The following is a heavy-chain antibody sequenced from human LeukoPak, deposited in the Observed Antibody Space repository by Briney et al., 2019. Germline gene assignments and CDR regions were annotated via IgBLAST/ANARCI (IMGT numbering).Heavy chain of an antibody. CDR1: GYTFTGYY. V-gene: IGHV1-2*02. CDR2: INPNSGGT. Sequence: ASVKVSCKASGYTFTGYYMHWVRQAPGQGLEWMGWINPNSGGTNYAQKFQGRVTMTRDTSISTAYMELSRLRSDDTAVYYCARGTVVVVAATNFEYDYWGQGTLVTVSS. CDR3: ARGTVVVVAATNFEYDY. J-gene: IGHJ4*02. D-gene: IGHD2-15*01.